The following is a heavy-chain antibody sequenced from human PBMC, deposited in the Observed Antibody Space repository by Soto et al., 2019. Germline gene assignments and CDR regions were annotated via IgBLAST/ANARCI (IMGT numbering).Heavy chain of an antibody. CDR1: GFTFSSYG. CDR3: ASDIVVTAMYYYYGMDV. J-gene: IGHJ6*02. CDR2: IWYDGSNK. Sequence: QVQLVESGGGVVQPGRSLRLSCAASGFTFSSYGMHWVRQAPGKGLEWVAVIWYDGSNKYYADSVKGRFTISRDNSKNTLYLQMNSLRAEDTAVYYCASDIVVTAMYYYYGMDVWGQGTTVTVSS. V-gene: IGHV3-33*01. D-gene: IGHD2-21*02.